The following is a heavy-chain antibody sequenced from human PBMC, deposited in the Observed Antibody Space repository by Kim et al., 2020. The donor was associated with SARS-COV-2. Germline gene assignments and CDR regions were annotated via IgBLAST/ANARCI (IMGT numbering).Heavy chain of an antibody. J-gene: IGHJ4*02. CDR3: SASDY. Sequence: ISGRGGRTHYAHSVKGRFTISRANSKNTLYLQLNSLRAEDTAVYYCSASDYWGQGTLVTVSS. CDR2: ISGRGGRT. V-gene: IGHV3-23*01.